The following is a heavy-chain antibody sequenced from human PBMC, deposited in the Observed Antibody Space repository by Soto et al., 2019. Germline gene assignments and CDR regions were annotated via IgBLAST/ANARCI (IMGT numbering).Heavy chain of an antibody. D-gene: IGHD1-26*01. CDR3: ARAPHSGSLHFDY. J-gene: IGHJ4*02. V-gene: IGHV3-30-3*01. CDR1: GFTFSSYA. CDR2: ISFDGSNK. Sequence: QVQLVESGGGVVQPGRSLRLSCAASGFTFSSYAMHWVRQAPGKGLEWVALISFDGSNKYYADSVKCRFTISRDNSKNTLYLQMNSLRAEDTAVYYCARAPHSGSLHFDYWGQGTLVTVSS.